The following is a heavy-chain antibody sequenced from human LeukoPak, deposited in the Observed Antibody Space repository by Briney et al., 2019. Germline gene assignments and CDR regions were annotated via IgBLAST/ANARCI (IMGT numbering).Heavy chain of an antibody. CDR1: GFTFSSYE. J-gene: IGHJ4*02. V-gene: IGHV3-23*01. Sequence: GGSLRLSCAASGFTFSSYEMNWVRQAPGKGLEWGSAISGGGERTYNADSVKGRFFISRDNSKNTMYLQMKSLRDEDTAVYYCAKGEGGSCSTSSCSTYFDYWGQGTLVTVSS. CDR2: ISGGGERT. D-gene: IGHD2-15*01. CDR3: AKGEGGSCSTSSCSTYFDY.